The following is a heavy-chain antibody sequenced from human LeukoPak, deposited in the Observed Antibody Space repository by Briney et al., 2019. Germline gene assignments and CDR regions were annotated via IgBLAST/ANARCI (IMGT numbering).Heavy chain of an antibody. CDR1: GYTFINNW. CDR3: ARDNSVGDIAWWFDP. J-gene: IGHJ5*02. CDR2: INPTGTGT. V-gene: IGHV1-46*01. D-gene: IGHD3-10*01. Sequence: ASVKVSCKASGYTFINNWMHWVRQAPGQGLEWIGLINPTGTGTLYAQKFQGRVTMTRDMSTSTDYMELSSPRSEDTAVYYCARDNSVGDIAWWFDPWGQGTLVTVSS.